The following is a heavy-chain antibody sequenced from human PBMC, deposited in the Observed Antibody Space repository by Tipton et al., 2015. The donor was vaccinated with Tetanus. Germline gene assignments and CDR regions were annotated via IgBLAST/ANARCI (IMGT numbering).Heavy chain of an antibody. J-gene: IGHJ3*02. CDR2: ISNSGST. CDR3: ARNVYTVTNDAFDI. CDR1: GGSISSDGAY. V-gene: IGHV4-31*03. Sequence: TLSLTCTVSGGSISSDGAYWSWIRQHPGEGLEWIGYISNSGSTYYNPSLKSRVTISVDTSQKQISLKVTSVTAADTAVYFCARNVYTVTNDAFDIWGHGTLVNVSS. D-gene: IGHD4-11*01.